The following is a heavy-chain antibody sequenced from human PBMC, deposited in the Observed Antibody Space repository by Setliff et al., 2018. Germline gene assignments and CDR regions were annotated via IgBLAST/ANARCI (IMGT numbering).Heavy chain of an antibody. V-gene: IGHV4-39*07. J-gene: IGHJ6*02. CDR3: ARRRCLQFYYYYGMDV. CDR1: GGSISSSSYY. Sequence: SETLSLTCTVSGGSISSSSYYWGWIRQPPGKGLEWIGSIYHSGSTYYNPSLKSRVTISVDTSKNQFSLKLSSVTAADTAVYYCARRRCLQFYYYYGMDVWGQGTTVTVSS. D-gene: IGHD4-4*01. CDR2: IYHSGST.